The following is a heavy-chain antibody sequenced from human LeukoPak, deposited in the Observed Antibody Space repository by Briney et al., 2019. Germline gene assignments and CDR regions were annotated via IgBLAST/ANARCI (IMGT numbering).Heavy chain of an antibody. V-gene: IGHV4-59*01. Sequence: SETLSLTCTVSGGSISSYYWSWIRQHPGKGLEWIGYIYYSGGTNYNPSLKSRVTISVDTSKNQFSLKLSSVTAADTAVYYCARASYDSSGYYYFDYWGQGTLVTVSS. CDR2: IYYSGGT. CDR3: ARASYDSSGYYYFDY. CDR1: GGSISSYY. J-gene: IGHJ4*02. D-gene: IGHD3-22*01.